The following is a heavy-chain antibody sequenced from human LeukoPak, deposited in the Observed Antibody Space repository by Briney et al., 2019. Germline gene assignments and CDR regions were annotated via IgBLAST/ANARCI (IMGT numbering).Heavy chain of an antibody. CDR1: GGSISSYY. CDR3: ARTRIAAPANDAFDI. J-gene: IGHJ3*02. CDR2: IYTSGST. V-gene: IGHV4-4*07. Sequence: SETLSLTCTVSGGSISSYYWSWIRQPAGKGLEWIGRIYTSGSTNYNPSLKSRVTMSVDTSKNQFSLKLSSVTAADTAVYYCARTRIAAPANDAFDIWGQGTLVTVSS. D-gene: IGHD6-13*01.